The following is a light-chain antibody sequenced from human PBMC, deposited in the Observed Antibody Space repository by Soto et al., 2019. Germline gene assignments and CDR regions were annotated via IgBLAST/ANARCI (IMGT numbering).Light chain of an antibody. Sequence: QSVLTQPPSLSATPGQRVNISCSGSFSNIGYNAVNWYQQLPGAAPKLLIYLNDQRPSGVPDRFSGSKSGHSAVLAISGLQSEYEAEYYCAAWDDSLNARFGTGTKLTVL. CDR2: LND. CDR3: AAWDDSLNAR. CDR1: FSNIGYNA. J-gene: IGLJ1*01. V-gene: IGLV1-44*01.